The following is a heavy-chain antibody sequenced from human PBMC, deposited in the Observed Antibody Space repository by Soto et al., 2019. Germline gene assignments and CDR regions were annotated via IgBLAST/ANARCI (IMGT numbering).Heavy chain of an antibody. CDR3: ARSGGGLDY. V-gene: IGHV3-66*01. D-gene: IGHD3-10*01. J-gene: IGHJ4*02. CDR2: VYADGAT. Sequence: ESGGGLVQPGGSLRLPCQALEFPSANSTIPWFPQPQGKGREWVSAVYADGATSHADSVKDRFTVSRDNSRNTLNLQMSGLRAEDTAVYYCARSGGGLDYWGQGTLVTVSS. CDR1: EFPSANST.